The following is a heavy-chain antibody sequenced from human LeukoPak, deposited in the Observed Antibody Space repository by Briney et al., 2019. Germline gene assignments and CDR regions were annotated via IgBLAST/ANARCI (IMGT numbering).Heavy chain of an antibody. V-gene: IGHV3-21*01. CDR1: GFTFSSYS. CDR3: ARGTTLWFFDY. CDR2: ISSTSSYI. J-gene: IGHJ4*02. D-gene: IGHD1-14*01. Sequence: GGSLRLSCAASGFTFSSYSMNWVRQAPGKGLEWVSSISSTSSYIYYADSVKGRFTISRDNAKNSLYLQMNGLRAEDTAVYYCARGTTLWFFDYWGQGTLATASS.